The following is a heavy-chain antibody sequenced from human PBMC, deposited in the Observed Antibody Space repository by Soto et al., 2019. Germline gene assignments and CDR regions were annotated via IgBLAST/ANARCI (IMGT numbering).Heavy chain of an antibody. V-gene: IGHV4-4*02. CDR2: IFHGGNT. Sequence: QVQLQESGPGLVKPSGTLSLTCAVSRGSISGSYWWSWVRQTPGKGLEWIGEIFHGGNTYYNPSLKRRVTLSVDKSQNQFSLNLTSVTAADTAVYYCARKMGDFDIWGQGKMVTVSS. J-gene: IGHJ3*02. CDR3: ARKMGDFDI. CDR1: RGSISGSYW. D-gene: IGHD3-16*01.